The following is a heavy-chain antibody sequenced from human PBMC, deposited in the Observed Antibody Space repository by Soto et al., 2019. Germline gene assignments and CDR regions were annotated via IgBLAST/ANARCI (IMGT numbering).Heavy chain of an antibody. J-gene: IGHJ4*02. D-gene: IGHD6-13*01. Sequence: ASVKVSCKASGYTFYSHSISWVRQAPGQGLEWMGRISADNGNTMYADSVKGRFTISRDNSKNTLYLQMNTLRAEDTAIYYCAKVSSSWYAGFFDLWGQGTLVTVSS. CDR2: ISADNGNT. CDR3: AKVSSSWYAGFFDL. V-gene: IGHV1-18*01. CDR1: GYTFYSHS.